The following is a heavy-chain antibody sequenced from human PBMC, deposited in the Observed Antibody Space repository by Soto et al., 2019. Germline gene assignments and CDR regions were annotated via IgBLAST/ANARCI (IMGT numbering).Heavy chain of an antibody. CDR1: GFTFSSYD. CDR3: ARAAGYSYGSYYYYYGMDV. D-gene: IGHD5-18*01. Sequence: EVQLVESGGGLVQPGGSLRLSCAASGFTFSSYDMHWVRQATGKGLAWVSVIGTAGDTYYPGSVKGRFTISRENAKNSFYLQIHSLRADATAVYYCARAAGYSYGSYYYYYGMDVWGQGTTVTVSS. V-gene: IGHV3-13*01. CDR2: IGTAGDT. J-gene: IGHJ6*02.